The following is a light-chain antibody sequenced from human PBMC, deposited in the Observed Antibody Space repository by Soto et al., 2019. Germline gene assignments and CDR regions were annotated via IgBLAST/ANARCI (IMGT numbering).Light chain of an antibody. CDR1: QSGTSSY. V-gene: IGKV3-11*01. CDR2: DAS. CDR3: QQRSNWPPIT. J-gene: IGKJ5*01. Sequence: EIVLTQSPGTLSLSPGERATLSCRASQSGTSSYLAWYQQKPGQAPRLLIYDASNRATGIPARFSGSGSGTDFTLTISSLEPEDFAVYYCQQRSNWPPITFGQGTRLEI.